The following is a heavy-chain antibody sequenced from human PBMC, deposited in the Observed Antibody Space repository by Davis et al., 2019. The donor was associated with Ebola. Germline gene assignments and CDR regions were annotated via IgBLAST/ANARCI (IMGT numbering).Heavy chain of an antibody. CDR1: GYTFLSYG. CDR3: TTGVYGSYAFDI. Sequence: ASVKVSCKASGYTFLSYGLSWVRQAPGQGPEWMGWISGYSGHTKNAQNLQGRVTMTRDTSINTAYMELRRLRSDDTALYYCTTGVYGSYAFDIWGLGTLVTVSS. V-gene: IGHV1-18*01. CDR2: ISGYSGHT. D-gene: IGHD3-10*01. J-gene: IGHJ3*02.